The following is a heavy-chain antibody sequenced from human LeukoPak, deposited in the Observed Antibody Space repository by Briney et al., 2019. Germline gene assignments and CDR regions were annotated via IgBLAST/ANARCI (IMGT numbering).Heavy chain of an antibody. D-gene: IGHD2-2*01. V-gene: IGHV4-30-2*01. CDR2: IYHSGKN. CDR3: ARIGEGVPVNMDV. Sequence: SQTLSLTCAVSGGSIRSGGSSWSWIRQPPGKGLEWIGYIYHSGKNYYNPSLKSRVTISVDTSKNQFSLKLSSVTAADTAVYYCARIGEGVPVNMDVWGQGTTVTVSS. CDR1: GGSIRSGGSS. J-gene: IGHJ6*02.